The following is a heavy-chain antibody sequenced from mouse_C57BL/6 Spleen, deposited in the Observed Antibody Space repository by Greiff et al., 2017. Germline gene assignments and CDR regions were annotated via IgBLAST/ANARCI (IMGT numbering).Heavy chain of an antibody. D-gene: IGHD3-3*01. J-gene: IGHJ1*03. CDR3: ARMEGRYFDV. CDR1: GFTFSSYG. CDR2: ISSGGSYT. Sequence: EVKLMESGGDLVKPGGSLKLSCAASGFTFSSYGMSWVRQTPDKRLEWVATISSGGSYTYYPDSVKGRFTISRDNAKNTLYLQMSSLKSEDTAMYYCARMEGRYFDVWGTGTTVTVSS. V-gene: IGHV5-6*01.